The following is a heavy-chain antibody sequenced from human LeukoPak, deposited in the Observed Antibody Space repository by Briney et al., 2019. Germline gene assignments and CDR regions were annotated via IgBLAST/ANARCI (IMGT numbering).Heavy chain of an antibody. Sequence: SETLSLTCIVSGASLSTYYGTWIRQALGKGPECIGYIFYSGGTNYNSSLKCRVTLSIDTSKNQFSLELTSVTAADTAVYYCARIGAAGTRYYFDYWSQGTLVTVSS. J-gene: IGHJ4*02. CDR3: ARIGAAGTRYYFDY. V-gene: IGHV4-59*01. CDR1: GASLSTYY. CDR2: IFYSGGT. D-gene: IGHD6-13*01.